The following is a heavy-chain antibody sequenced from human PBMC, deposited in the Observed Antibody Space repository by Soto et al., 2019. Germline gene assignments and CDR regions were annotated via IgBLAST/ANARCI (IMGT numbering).Heavy chain of an antibody. Sequence: QVQLQESGPGLVKPSETLSLTCTVSGGSISSYYWSWIRQPPGKGLEWIGYIYYSGSTNYNPSLKSRVTISIDTSKNQFSLNLSSVTAADTAVYYCARTLAVAGTQAYYYYGMDVWGQGTTVTVSS. CDR2: IYYSGST. J-gene: IGHJ6*02. CDR1: GGSISSYY. V-gene: IGHV4-59*01. D-gene: IGHD6-19*01. CDR3: ARTLAVAGTQAYYYYGMDV.